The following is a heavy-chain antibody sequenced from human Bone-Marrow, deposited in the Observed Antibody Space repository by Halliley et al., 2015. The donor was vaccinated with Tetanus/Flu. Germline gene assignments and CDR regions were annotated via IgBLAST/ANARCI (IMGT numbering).Heavy chain of an antibody. Sequence: VYHGPTNYAQNFQGRVTLTTDTSTSTAYMELRSLRSDDTALYYCARDYTLVGPNFYSSPLAVWGQGTTVTVSS. D-gene: IGHD2-15*01. J-gene: IGHJ6*02. CDR3: ARDYTLVGPNFYSSPLAV. V-gene: IGHV1-18*01. CDR2: VYHGPT.